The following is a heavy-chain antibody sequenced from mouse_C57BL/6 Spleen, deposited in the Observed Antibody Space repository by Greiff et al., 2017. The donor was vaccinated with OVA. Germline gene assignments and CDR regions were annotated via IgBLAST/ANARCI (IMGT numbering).Heavy chain of an antibody. V-gene: IGHV1-52*01. Sequence: VQLQQPGAELVRPGSSVKLSCKASGYTFTSYWMHWVKQRPIQGLEWIGNIDPSDSETHYNQKFKDKATLTVDKSSSTAYMQLSSLASEDSAVYYCARLGWDGYFDVWGTGTTVTVSS. CDR1: GYTFTSYW. CDR2: IDPSDSET. D-gene: IGHD4-1*01. J-gene: IGHJ1*03. CDR3: ARLGWDGYFDV.